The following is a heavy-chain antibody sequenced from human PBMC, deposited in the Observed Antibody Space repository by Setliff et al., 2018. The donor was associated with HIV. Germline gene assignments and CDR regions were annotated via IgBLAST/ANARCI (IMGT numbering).Heavy chain of an antibody. V-gene: IGHV5-51*01. J-gene: IGHJ6*03. CDR1: GYSFTNYW. CDR2: IYPGDSDT. Sequence: ESLKISCKGSGYSFTNYWIGWVRQMPGKGLEWMGIIYPGDSDTRYSPSFQGQVTFSADKSISAVYLQWDSLKASDSAIYYCARAPRSPLRWRDNLLSSSSFFMDVWGKGTTVTV. D-gene: IGHD2-21*01. CDR3: ARAPRSPLRWRDNLLSSSSFFMDV.